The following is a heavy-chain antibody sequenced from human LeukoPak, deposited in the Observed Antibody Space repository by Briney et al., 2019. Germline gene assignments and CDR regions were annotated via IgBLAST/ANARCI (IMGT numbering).Heavy chain of an antibody. D-gene: IGHD3-22*01. Sequence: GGSLRLSCAASGFTFSSYWMNWVRQAPGQGLEWVANIKQDGTEKLYVDSVRGRFTISRDNAKNSLYLQMNSLRAEDTAVYFCAGGRGWLVDYWGQGTRVTVSS. CDR3: AGGRGWLVDY. V-gene: IGHV3-7*01. CDR2: IKQDGTEK. CDR1: GFTFSSYW. J-gene: IGHJ4*02.